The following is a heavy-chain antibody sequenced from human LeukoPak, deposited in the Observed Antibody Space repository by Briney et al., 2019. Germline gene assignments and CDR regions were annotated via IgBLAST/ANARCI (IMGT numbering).Heavy chain of an antibody. D-gene: IGHD4-17*01. CDR2: IYYSGST. V-gene: IGHV4-59*01. Sequence: SETLSLTCTVSGGSISSYYWSWIRQPPGKGLEWIGYIYYSGSTNYNPSLKSRVTISVDTSKNQFSLKLSTVTAADTAVYYCARFGDYVHDYWGQGTLVTVSS. J-gene: IGHJ4*02. CDR3: ARFGDYVHDY. CDR1: GGSISSYY.